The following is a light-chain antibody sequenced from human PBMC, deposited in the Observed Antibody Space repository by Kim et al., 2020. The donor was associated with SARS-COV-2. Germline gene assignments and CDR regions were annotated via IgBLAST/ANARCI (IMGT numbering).Light chain of an antibody. Sequence: QSVLTQPASVSGSPGQSITNSCTGTSSDIGGYNSVSWYQQHPGKAPKLMIYDVSKRPSGVSNRFSGSKSGNTASLTISGLQAEDEADYYCSSYTSSSTLVFGGGTQLTVL. V-gene: IGLV2-14*03. CDR1: SSDIGGYNS. J-gene: IGLJ2*01. CDR2: DVS. CDR3: SSYTSSSTLV.